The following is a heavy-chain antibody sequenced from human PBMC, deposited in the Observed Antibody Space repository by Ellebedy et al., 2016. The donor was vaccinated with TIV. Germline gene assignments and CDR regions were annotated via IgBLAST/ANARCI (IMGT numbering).Heavy chain of an antibody. Sequence: ASVKVSCXASGYTFTSYYMHWVRQAPGQGLEWMGIINPSGGSTSYAQKFQGRVTMTRDTSTSTAYMELSRLRSDDTAVYYCARGSGSYYDGPYIWGQGTMVTVSS. CDR3: ARGSGSYYDGPYI. CDR1: GYTFTSYY. V-gene: IGHV1-46*01. CDR2: INPSGGST. D-gene: IGHD1-26*01. J-gene: IGHJ3*02.